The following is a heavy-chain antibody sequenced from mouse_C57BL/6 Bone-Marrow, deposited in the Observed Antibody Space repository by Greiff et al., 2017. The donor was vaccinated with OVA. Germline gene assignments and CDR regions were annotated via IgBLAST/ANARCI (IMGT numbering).Heavy chain of an antibody. CDR2: IYPGDGDT. CDR1: GYAFSSSW. J-gene: IGHJ2*01. V-gene: IGHV1-82*01. Sequence: QVHVKQSGPELVKPGASVKISCKASGYAFSSSWMNWVKQRPGKGLEWIGRIYPGDGDTNYNGKFKGKATLTADKSSSTAYMQLSSLTSEDSAVYFCANEGDYFYYFDYWGQGTTLTVSS. D-gene: IGHD1-1*01. CDR3: ANEGDYFYYFDY.